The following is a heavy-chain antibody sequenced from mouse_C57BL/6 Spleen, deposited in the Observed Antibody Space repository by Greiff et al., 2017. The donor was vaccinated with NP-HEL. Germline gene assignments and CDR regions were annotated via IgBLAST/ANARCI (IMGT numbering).Heavy chain of an antibody. Sequence: VQLKESGAELVKPGASVKLSCTASGFNIKDYYMHWVKQRTEQGLEWIGRIDPEDGETKYAPKFQGKATITADTSSNTAYLQLSSLTSEDTAVSCCARSSNWADSFAYWGQGTLVTVSA. D-gene: IGHD4-1*01. V-gene: IGHV14-2*01. CDR1: GFNIKDYY. CDR3: ARSSNWADSFAY. J-gene: IGHJ3*01. CDR2: IDPEDGET.